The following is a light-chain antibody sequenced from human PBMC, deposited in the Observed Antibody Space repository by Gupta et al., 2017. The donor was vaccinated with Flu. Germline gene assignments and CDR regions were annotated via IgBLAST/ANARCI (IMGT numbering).Light chain of an antibody. CDR3: SSCTSTSTLV. Sequence: QSALTQPASASGSPGQSITISCTGTSSDIGSYNYVSWYQQHPGQAPKLLIYDVTNRPSGVSNRFSGSTSGDTASRTISGLQAEDEADYYCSSCTSTSTLVFGGGTKLTVL. CDR1: SSDIGSYNY. J-gene: IGLJ2*01. CDR2: DVT. V-gene: IGLV2-14*01.